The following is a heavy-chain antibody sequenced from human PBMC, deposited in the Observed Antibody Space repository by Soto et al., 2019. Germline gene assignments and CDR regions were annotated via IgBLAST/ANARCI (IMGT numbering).Heavy chain of an antibody. CDR2: IYYSGSS. CDR1: GGSISSDYY. Sequence: SETLSLTCIVSGGSISSDYYWSWIRQSPEKGLEWIGYIYYSGSSYSNPALQSRLSMALDTSKNQFSLKLRSVTAADTAVYYCAMGGDRWPGYLDSWGQGALVTGSS. J-gene: IGHJ4*02. CDR3: AMGGDRWPGYLDS. D-gene: IGHD3-10*01. V-gene: IGHV4-30-4*08.